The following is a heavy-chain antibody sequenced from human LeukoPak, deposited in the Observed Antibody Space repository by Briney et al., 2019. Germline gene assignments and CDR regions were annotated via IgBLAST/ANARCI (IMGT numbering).Heavy chain of an antibody. CDR1: GFTFSSYG. CDR3: AKDSRQWLGLYWYFDL. D-gene: IGHD6-19*01. Sequence: GRSLRLSCAASGFTFSSYGMHWVRQAPGKGLEWVAVISYDGSNKYYADSVKGRFTISRDNSKNTLYLQMNSLRAEDTAVYYCAKDSRQWLGLYWYFDLWGRGTLVTVSS. V-gene: IGHV3-30*18. CDR2: ISYDGSNK. J-gene: IGHJ2*01.